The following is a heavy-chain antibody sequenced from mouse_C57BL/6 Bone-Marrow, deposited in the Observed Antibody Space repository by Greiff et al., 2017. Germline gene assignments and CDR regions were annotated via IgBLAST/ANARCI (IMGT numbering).Heavy chain of an antibody. V-gene: IGHV1-80*01. CDR2: IYPGDGDT. CDR3: ARGRDYDGYYFDY. D-gene: IGHD2-4*01. J-gene: IGHJ2*01. Sequence: QVHVKQSGAELVKPGASVKISCKASGYAFSSYWMNWVKQRPGKGLEWIGQIYPGDGDTNYNGKFKGKATLTADKSSSTAYMQLSSLTSEDSAVYFCARGRDYDGYYFDYWGQGTTLTVSS. CDR1: GYAFSSYW.